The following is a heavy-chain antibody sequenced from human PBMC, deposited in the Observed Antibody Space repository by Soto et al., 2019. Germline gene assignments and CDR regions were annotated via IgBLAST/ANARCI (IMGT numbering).Heavy chain of an antibody. J-gene: IGHJ4*02. D-gene: IGHD3-10*01. CDR1: GFTFSSYS. CDR3: ARVAPYYYGSGSYYFDY. CDR2: IKQDGSEK. Sequence: GGSLRLSCAASGFTFSSYSMNWVRQAPGKGLEWVANIKQDGSEKYYVDSVKGRFTISRDNAKNSLYLQMNSLRAEDTAVYYCARVAPYYYGSGSYYFDYWGQGTLVTAPQ. V-gene: IGHV3-7*01.